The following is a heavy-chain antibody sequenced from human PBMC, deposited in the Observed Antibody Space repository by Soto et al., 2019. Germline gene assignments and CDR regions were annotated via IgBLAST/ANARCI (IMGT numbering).Heavy chain of an antibody. CDR3: ARPFYYDSSGDAFDL. CDR1: GGSFSGYS. CDR2: INHSGST. D-gene: IGHD3-22*01. V-gene: IGHV4-34*01. Sequence: QVQLQQWGAGLLKPSETLSLTCAVYGGSFSGYSLCCIRQPPGKGLEWIGEINHSGSTNYNPSFKSRVTISVDTSKNQFSLKLSSVTAADTAVYYCARPFYYDSSGDAFDLWGQGTMVTVSS. J-gene: IGHJ3*01.